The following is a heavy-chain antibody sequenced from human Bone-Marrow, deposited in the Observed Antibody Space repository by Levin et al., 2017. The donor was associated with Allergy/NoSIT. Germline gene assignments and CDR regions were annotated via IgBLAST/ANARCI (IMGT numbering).Heavy chain of an antibody. J-gene: IGHJ4*02. CDR2: IYSGGST. Sequence: GESLKISCVVSGFTVSNNYMSWVRQAPGKGLEWVSVIYSGGSTYYADSVKGRLTISRDNSKNTVYLQMNSLRAEDTAVYYCATIALLTGTDYWGQGTLVTVSS. V-gene: IGHV3-66*02. D-gene: IGHD1-14*01. CDR1: GFTVSNNY. CDR3: ATIALLTGTDY.